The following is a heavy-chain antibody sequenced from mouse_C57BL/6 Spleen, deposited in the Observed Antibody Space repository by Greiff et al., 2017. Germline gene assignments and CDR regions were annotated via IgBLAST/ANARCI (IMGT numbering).Heavy chain of an antibody. CDR2: ISNGGGST. CDR1: GFTFSDYY. V-gene: IGHV5-12*01. CDR3: AGGSSYALAMDY. J-gene: IGHJ4*01. Sequence: EVQGVESGGGLVQPGGSLKLSCAASGFTFSDYYMYWVRQTPEKRLEWVAYISNGGGSTYYPDTVKGRFTISRDNAKNTLYLQMSRLKSEDTAMYYCAGGSSYALAMDYWGQGTSVTVSS. D-gene: IGHD1-1*01.